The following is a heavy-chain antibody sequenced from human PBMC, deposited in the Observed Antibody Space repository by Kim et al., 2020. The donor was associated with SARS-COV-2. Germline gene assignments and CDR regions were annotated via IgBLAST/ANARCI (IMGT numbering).Heavy chain of an antibody. V-gene: IGHV4-59*08. CDR1: GGSISSYY. Sequence: SETLSLTCTVSGGSISSYYWSWIRQPPGKGLEWIGYIYYSGSTNYNPSLKSRVTISVDTSKNQFSLKLSSVTAADTAVYYCARHRPSRSAFGVTQAADAFDIWGQGTMVTVSS. CDR2: IYYSGST. J-gene: IGHJ3*02. CDR3: ARHRPSRSAFGVTQAADAFDI. D-gene: IGHD3-16*01.